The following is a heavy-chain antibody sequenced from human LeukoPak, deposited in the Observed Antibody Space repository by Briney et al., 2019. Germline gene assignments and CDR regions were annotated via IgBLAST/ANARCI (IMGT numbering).Heavy chain of an antibody. CDR1: GFTFGDFP. J-gene: IGHJ4*02. CDR2: ISGSGGST. D-gene: IGHD3-9*01. V-gene: IGHV3-21*01. Sequence: GGSLRLSCTASGFTFGDFPMHWFRQAPGKGLEWVSAISGSGGSTYYADSVKGRFTISRDNAKNSLYLQMNSLRAEDTAVYYCARDLFGVDILTGYPTVDYWGQGTLVTVSS. CDR3: ARDLFGVDILTGYPTVDY.